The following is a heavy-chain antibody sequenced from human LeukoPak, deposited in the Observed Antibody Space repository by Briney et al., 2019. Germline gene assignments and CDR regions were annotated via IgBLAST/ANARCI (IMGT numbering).Heavy chain of an antibody. D-gene: IGHD3-3*01. Sequence: PSETLSLTCTVSGGSISSSSYYWGWIRQPPGKGLEWIGSIYYSGSTYYNPSLKSRVTISVDTSKNQFSLKLSSVTAADTAVYYCAVYYGVAFDIWGQGTMVTVSS. CDR3: AVYYGVAFDI. J-gene: IGHJ3*02. CDR2: IYYSGST. CDR1: GGSISSSSYY. V-gene: IGHV4-39*07.